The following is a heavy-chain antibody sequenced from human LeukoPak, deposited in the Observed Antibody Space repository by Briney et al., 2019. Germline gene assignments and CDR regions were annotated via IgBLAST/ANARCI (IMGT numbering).Heavy chain of an antibody. Sequence: GTSLRLSCAASGFTFSAYVMHWVRQAPGKGLEWVAILWYDGSNEYYADSVKGRFTMSRDNSKNTLHLQMNSLRAEDMAVYYCARVRADSSGHDIDYWGQGTLVTVSS. CDR3: ARVRADSSGHDIDY. CDR1: GFTFSAYV. V-gene: IGHV3-33*01. J-gene: IGHJ4*02. CDR2: LWYDGSNE. D-gene: IGHD3-22*01.